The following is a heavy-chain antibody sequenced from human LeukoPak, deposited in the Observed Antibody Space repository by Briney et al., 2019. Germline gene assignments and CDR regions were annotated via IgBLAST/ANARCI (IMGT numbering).Heavy chain of an antibody. CDR3: ARPGIAAAGTGWEKXHFDY. CDR1: GFTFSSYE. CDR2: ISSSGSTI. D-gene: IGHD6-13*01. Sequence: PGGSLRLSCAASGFTFSSYEMNWVRQAPGKGLEWVSYISSSGSTIYYADSVKGRFTISRDNAKNSLYLRMNSLRAEDTAVYYCARPGIAAAGTGWEKXHFDYWGQGTLVTVSS. J-gene: IGHJ4*02. V-gene: IGHV3-48*03.